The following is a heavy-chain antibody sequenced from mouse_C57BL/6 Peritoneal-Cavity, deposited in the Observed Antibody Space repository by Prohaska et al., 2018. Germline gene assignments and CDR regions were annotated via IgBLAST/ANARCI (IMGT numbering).Heavy chain of an antibody. V-gene: IGHV1-52*01. Sequence: QVQLQQPGAELVRPGSSVKLSCKASGYTFTSYWMHWVKQRPIQGLEWIGNIDPSDRETHYNQKFKDKATLTVDKSSSTAYMQLSSLTSEDSAVYYCAREGSNYGFAYWGQGPLVTVSA. CDR2: IDPSDRET. J-gene: IGHJ3*01. CDR1: GYTFTSYW. CDR3: AREGSNYGFAY. D-gene: IGHD2-5*01.